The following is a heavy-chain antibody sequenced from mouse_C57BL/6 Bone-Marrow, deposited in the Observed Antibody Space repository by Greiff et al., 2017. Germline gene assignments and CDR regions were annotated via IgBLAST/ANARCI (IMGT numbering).Heavy chain of an antibody. J-gene: IGHJ4*01. CDR1: GYTFTSYG. D-gene: IGHD1-1*01. V-gene: IGHV1-81*01. CDR3: ARGILLRSYAMDY. CDR2: IYPRSGNT. Sequence: VQLQQSGAELVRPGTSVKLSCKASGYTFTSYGISWVKQRTGQGLEWIGEIYPRSGNTYYNEKFKGKATLTADKSSSTAYMELRSLTSEDSAVYFCARGILLRSYAMDYWGQGTSVTVSS.